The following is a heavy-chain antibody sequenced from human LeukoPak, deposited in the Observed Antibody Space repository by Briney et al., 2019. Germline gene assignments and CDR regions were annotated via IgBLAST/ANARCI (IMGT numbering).Heavy chain of an antibody. V-gene: IGHV4-39*02. CDR3: VREILYCSGGSCYRGPFDN. CDR1: GGSISSSSYY. Sequence: PSETLSLTCTVSGGSISSSSYYWGWIRQPPGKGLEWIGSINYSGSTYYNPSLKSRVTISVDTSKNQFSLKLSSVTAADTAVYYCVREILYCSGGSCYRGPFDNWGQGTLVTVSA. CDR2: INYSGST. J-gene: IGHJ4*02. D-gene: IGHD2-15*01.